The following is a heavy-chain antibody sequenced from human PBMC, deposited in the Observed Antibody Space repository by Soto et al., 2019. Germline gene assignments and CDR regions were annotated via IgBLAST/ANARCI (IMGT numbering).Heavy chain of an antibody. CDR1: GYTFTGHH. CDR3: ARGRGLRWLSTNRYNWFDP. Sequence: AASVKVSCKASGYTFTGHHLHWVRQAPGQGLEWMGWINPNTGNTGYAQKFQGRVTMTRNTSISTAYMELSSLRSEDTAVYYCARGRGLRWLSTNRYNWFDPWGQGTLVTVSS. J-gene: IGHJ5*02. CDR2: INPNTGNT. D-gene: IGHD3-3*01. V-gene: IGHV1-8*02.